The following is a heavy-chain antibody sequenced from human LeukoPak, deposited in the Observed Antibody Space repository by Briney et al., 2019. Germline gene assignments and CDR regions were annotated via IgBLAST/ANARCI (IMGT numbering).Heavy chain of an antibody. CDR2: INHSGST. V-gene: IGHV4-34*01. D-gene: IGHD3-22*01. CDR1: GGSLSGYY. CDR3: ARGPYYYDSSGYYFYAFDI. J-gene: IGHJ3*02. Sequence: SETLSLTCAVYGGSLSGYYWRWIRQPPGKGLEWIGEINHSGSTNYNPSLKSRVTISVDTSKNQFSLKLSSVTAADTAVYYCARGPYYYDSSGYYFYAFDIWGQGTMVTVSS.